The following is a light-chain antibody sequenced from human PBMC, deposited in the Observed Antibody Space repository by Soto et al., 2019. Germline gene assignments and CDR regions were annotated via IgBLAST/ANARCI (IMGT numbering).Light chain of an antibody. Sequence: DIQMTQSPSTLSASVGDRATITCRASQSIGSWLAWYQQKPGKAPKLLIYEASSLEGGVPSRFSASGSGTEFTLTISGLQPDDFATYYCQEYNNWSFGQGTKVEIK. V-gene: IGKV1-5*03. CDR3: QEYNNWS. J-gene: IGKJ1*01. CDR1: QSIGSW. CDR2: EAS.